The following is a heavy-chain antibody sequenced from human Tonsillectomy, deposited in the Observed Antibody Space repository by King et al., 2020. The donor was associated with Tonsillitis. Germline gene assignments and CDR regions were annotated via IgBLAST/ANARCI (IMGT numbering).Heavy chain of an antibody. J-gene: IGHJ4*02. CDR2: IYTSGTT. D-gene: IGHD6-19*01. Sequence: QLQESGPGLVKPSQTLSLTCTVSGGSISSGSYYWSWIRQPAGKGLEWIGRIYTSGTTNYNPSLKIRVTISVDTSKNQFSLKLSSVTAADTAVYYCARALVAGSLGGDFDYWGQGTLVTVSS. CDR1: GGSISSGSYY. V-gene: IGHV4-61*02. CDR3: ARALVAGSLGGDFDY.